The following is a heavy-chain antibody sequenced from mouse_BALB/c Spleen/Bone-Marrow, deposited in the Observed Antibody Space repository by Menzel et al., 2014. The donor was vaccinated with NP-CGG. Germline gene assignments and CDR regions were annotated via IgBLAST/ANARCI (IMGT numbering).Heavy chain of an antibody. J-gene: IGHJ3*01. Sequence: VQLKDSGAELVKPGASVKLSCTASGFNIKDTYMHWVKQRPEQGLEWIGRIDPANGNTKYDPKFQGKATITADTSPNTAYLQLSSLTSEDTAVYYCAAYYRYLAWFAYWGQGTLVTVSA. D-gene: IGHD2-14*01. CDR3: AAYYRYLAWFAY. V-gene: IGHV14-3*02. CDR2: IDPANGNT. CDR1: GFNIKDTY.